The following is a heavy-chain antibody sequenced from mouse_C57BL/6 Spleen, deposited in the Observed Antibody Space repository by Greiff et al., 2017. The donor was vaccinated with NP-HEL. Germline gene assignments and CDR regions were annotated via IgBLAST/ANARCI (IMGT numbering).Heavy chain of an antibody. CDR3: ARGDYYGNYAMDY. CDR1: GYSFTDYN. D-gene: IGHD1-1*01. Sequence: VQLKESGPELVKPGASVKISCKASGYSFTDYNMNWVKQSNGKSLEWIGVINPNYGTTSYNQKFKGKATLTVDQSSSTAYMQLNSLTSEDSAVYYCARGDYYGNYAMDYWGQGTSVTVSS. J-gene: IGHJ4*01. V-gene: IGHV1-39*01. CDR2: INPNYGTT.